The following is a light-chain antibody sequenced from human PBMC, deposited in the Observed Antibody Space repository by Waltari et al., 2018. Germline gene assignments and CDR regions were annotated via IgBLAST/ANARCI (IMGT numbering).Light chain of an antibody. CDR3: QVWDDVTNSGV. Sequence: SYVLTQPPSVSLDPGKTARSTCGGDEIERKSVNWYQQKPGQAPVLVMFYDNDRPPEIPARFSGSNSGNTATLTITWVEAGDEADYHCQVWDDVTNSGVFGGGTKLTVL. V-gene: IGLV3-21*04. CDR2: YDN. J-gene: IGLJ2*01. CDR1: EIERKS.